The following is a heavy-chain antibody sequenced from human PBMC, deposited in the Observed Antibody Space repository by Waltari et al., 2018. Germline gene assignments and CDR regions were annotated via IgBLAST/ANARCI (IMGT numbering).Heavy chain of an antibody. Sequence: QLQLQESGPGLVKPSETLSLTRTVSGGSISSSSYYWGWIRQPPGKGLEWIGSIYYSGSTSYNPSLKSRVTISVDTSKNQFSLKLSSVTAADTAVYYCARDGQYSSSWYTRWWFDPWGQGTLVTVSS. CDR2: IYYSGST. CDR3: ARDGQYSSSWYTRWWFDP. D-gene: IGHD6-13*01. J-gene: IGHJ5*02. V-gene: IGHV4-39*07. CDR1: GGSISSSSYY.